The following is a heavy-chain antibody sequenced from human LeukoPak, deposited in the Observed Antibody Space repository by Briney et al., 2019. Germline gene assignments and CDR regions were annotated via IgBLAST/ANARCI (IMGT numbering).Heavy chain of an antibody. CDR1: GGSVSSGNYS. Sequence: SQTLSLTCAVSGGSVSSGNYSWSWIRQPPGKGLEWIGNLYHSGGTYYNPSLKSRVTISVDTSKNQFSLKLSSVTAADTAVYYCALPGKSGSLDYWGQGTLVTVSS. D-gene: IGHD5-12*01. CDR2: LYHSGGT. J-gene: IGHJ4*02. V-gene: IGHV4-30-2*01. CDR3: ALPGKSGSLDY.